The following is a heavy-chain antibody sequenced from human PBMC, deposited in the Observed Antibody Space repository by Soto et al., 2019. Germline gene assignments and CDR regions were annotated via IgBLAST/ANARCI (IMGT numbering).Heavy chain of an antibody. J-gene: IGHJ5*02. CDR1: GFTFSSYW. Sequence: EVQLVESGGGLVQPGGSLRLSCAASGFTFSSYWMSWVSQAPGKGLEWVANIKQDGSEKYYVDSVKGRFTISRDNAKNSLYLQMNSLRAEDTAVYYCARYLDPDYGDYGPWFDPWGQGTLVTVSS. D-gene: IGHD4-17*01. V-gene: IGHV3-7*01. CDR2: IKQDGSEK. CDR3: ARYLDPDYGDYGPWFDP.